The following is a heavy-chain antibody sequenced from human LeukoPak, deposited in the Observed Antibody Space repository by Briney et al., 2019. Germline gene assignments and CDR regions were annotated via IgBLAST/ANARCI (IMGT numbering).Heavy chain of an antibody. J-gene: IGHJ4*02. D-gene: IGHD2-8*01. Sequence: PGGSLRLSCAASGFTFSSYAMSWVRQAPGKGLEWVSTIVNSGYTTYYADSVKGRFTISRDNSKNTLYLQMNSLRAEDTAVYYCAKMVREFYTISYYFDYWGQGTLVTDSS. CDR3: AKMVREFYTISYYFDY. CDR2: IVNSGYTT. CDR1: GFTFSSYA. V-gene: IGHV3-23*01.